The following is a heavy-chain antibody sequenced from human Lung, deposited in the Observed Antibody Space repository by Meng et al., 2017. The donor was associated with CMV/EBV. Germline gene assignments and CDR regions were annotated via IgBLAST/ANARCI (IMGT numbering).Heavy chain of an antibody. Sequence: GCEVKKPGASEKGSCKAAGYTFTSYDINWVRQATGQGLEWMGWMNPNSGNTGYAQKFQGRVTMTRNTSISTAYMELSSLRSEDTAVYYCARGYCSGGSCPVFDPWGQGTLVTVSS. CDR3: ARGYCSGGSCPVFDP. J-gene: IGHJ5*02. D-gene: IGHD2-15*01. V-gene: IGHV1-8*01. CDR2: MNPNSGNT. CDR1: GYTFTSYD.